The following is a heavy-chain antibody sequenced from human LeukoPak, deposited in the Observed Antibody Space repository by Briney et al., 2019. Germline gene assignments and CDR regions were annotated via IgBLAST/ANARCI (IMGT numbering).Heavy chain of an antibody. CDR3: ARDYIGGWNDY. V-gene: IGHV3-74*01. D-gene: IGHD3-16*01. CDR1: GFTFSSYG. Sequence: GGSLRLSCAASGFTFSSYGMHWVRQAPGKGLVWVSHINSDGSITTYADSVKGRFTISRDNAKNTLYLQMNSLRAEDTAVYYCARDYIGGWNDYWGQGTLVTVSS. CDR2: INSDGSIT. J-gene: IGHJ4*02.